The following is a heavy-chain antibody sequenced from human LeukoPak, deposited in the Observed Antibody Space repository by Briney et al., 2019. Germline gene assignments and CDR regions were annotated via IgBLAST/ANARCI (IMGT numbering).Heavy chain of an antibody. CDR1: GYTFTSYA. CDR2: INAGNGNT. V-gene: IGHV1-3*01. CDR3: ARMDLYCGGDCYSGSDY. Sequence: ASVKVSCKASGYTFTSYAMHWVRQAPGQRLEWMGWINAGNGNTKYSQKFQGRVTITRDTSASTAYMEPSSLRSEDTAVYYCARMDLYCGGDCYSGSDYWGQGTLVTVSS. D-gene: IGHD2-21*02. J-gene: IGHJ4*02.